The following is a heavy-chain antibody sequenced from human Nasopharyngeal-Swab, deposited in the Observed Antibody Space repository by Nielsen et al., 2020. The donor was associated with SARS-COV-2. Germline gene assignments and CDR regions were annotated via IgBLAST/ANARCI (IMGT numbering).Heavy chain of an antibody. J-gene: IGHJ4*02. CDR3: ARDDAITMVRGVINY. D-gene: IGHD3-10*01. Sequence: WIRQRPGKGLEWIGEIHHSGSTTYNPSLKSRVTISVDKSKNQFSLKLSSVTAADTAVYYCARDDAITMVRGVINYWGQGTLVTVSS. CDR2: IHHSGST. V-gene: IGHV4-4*02.